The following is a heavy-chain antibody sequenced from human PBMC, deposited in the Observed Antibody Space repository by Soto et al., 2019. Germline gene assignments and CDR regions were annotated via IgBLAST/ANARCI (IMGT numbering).Heavy chain of an antibody. CDR3: ARLSSSGYWNWFDP. Sequence: SETLSLTCSVSGGSISSGDYYWCWIRQPPGKGLEWIGYIYYSGGTFYNPSLKSRITISVDTSKNQFSLKLSSVTAADTAVYYCARLSSSGYWNWFDPWGQGTLVTVS. J-gene: IGHJ5*02. D-gene: IGHD3-22*01. CDR1: GGSISSGDYY. CDR2: IYYSGGT. V-gene: IGHV4-30-4*01.